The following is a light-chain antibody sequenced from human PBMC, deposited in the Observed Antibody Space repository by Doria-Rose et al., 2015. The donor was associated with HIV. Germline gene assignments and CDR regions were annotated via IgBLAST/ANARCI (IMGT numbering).Light chain of an antibody. CDR3: QQYYDTPS. J-gene: IGKJ3*01. CDR1: QSPLYTSKNY. V-gene: IGKV4-1*01. Sequence: TQSPESLGMSLGERATLNCKSNQSPLYTSKNYLAWYQQKPGQPPKLLIYWASTWQSGVPARFSGSGSGTDFTLTISSLEAEDVAVYYCQQYYDTPSFGPGTTVDIK. CDR2: WAS.